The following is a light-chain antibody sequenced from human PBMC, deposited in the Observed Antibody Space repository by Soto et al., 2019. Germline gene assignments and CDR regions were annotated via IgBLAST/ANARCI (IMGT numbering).Light chain of an antibody. Sequence: QSVLTQPASVSGSPGQSITISCTGTSSDVGGYGLVSWYQQHPGRAPKLMIYDVTNRPSGVSNRFAASKSGNTASLTISGLQTEDEADYYCSSYTSSSTHVVFGGGTKLTVL. CDR1: SSDVGGYGL. CDR3: SSYTSSSTHVV. CDR2: DVT. J-gene: IGLJ2*01. V-gene: IGLV2-14*03.